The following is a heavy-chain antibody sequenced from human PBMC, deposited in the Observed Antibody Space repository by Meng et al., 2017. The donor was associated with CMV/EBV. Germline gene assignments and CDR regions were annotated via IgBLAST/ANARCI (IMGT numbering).Heavy chain of an antibody. CDR3: ARGGGTIFGVVTNNWFDP. CDR1: TFTSYY. D-gene: IGHD3-3*01. CDR2: IIPIFGTA. Sequence: TFTSYYMHWVRQAPGQGLEWMGGIIPIFGTANYAQKFQGRVTITTDESTSTAYMELSSLRSEDTAVYYCARGGGTIFGVVTNNWFDPWGQGTLVTVSS. V-gene: IGHV1-69*05. J-gene: IGHJ5*02.